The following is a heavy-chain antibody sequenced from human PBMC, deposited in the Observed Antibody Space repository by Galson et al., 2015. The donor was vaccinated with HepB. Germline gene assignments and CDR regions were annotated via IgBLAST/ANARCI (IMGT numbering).Heavy chain of an antibody. D-gene: IGHD2-15*01. Sequence: ETLSLTCAVSGGSISTHNWWSWVRQPPGKGLEWIGEIHHSGSTNYNPSLKSRVTMSVDTSKNQFSLKLNSVTAADTAVYYCVRQCSGTTCYSSDAFDMWGQGTMVTVSS. CDR2: IHHSGST. CDR1: GGSISTHNW. V-gene: IGHV4-4*02. CDR3: VRQCSGTTCYSSDAFDM. J-gene: IGHJ3*02.